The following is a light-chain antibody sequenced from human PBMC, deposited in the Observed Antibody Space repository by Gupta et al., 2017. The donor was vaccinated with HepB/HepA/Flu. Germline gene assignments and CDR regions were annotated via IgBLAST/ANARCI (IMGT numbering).Light chain of an antibody. CDR3: QQLKNDPPWT. CDR1: QAISNY. CDR2: GAF. V-gene: IGKV1-9*01. J-gene: IGKJ1*01. Sequence: DFHLTQSPSFLSASVGDRVTITCRASQAISNYFAWYQHKPGTAPKLLIYGAFNLDTGVPSRSNGSGSGTEYTLISSILQLEDLAANYCQQLKNDPPWTFGQGTKVEIK.